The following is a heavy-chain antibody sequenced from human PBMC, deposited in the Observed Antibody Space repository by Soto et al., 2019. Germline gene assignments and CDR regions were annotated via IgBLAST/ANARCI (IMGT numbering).Heavy chain of an antibody. CDR1: GGTFSSYA. CDR2: IIPIFGTA. D-gene: IGHD4-17*01. CDR3: ARGRSGYGYFDY. V-gene: IGHV1-69*13. J-gene: IGHJ4*02. Sequence: SVKVSCKASGGTFSSYAISWVRQAPGQGLEWMGGIIPIFGTANYAQKFQGRVTITADESTSTAYMELSSLRSEDTAVYYCARGRSGYGYFDYWGQGTLVTVSS.